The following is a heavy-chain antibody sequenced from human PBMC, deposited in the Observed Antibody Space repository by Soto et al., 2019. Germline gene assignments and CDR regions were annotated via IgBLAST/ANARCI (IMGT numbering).Heavy chain of an antibody. D-gene: IGHD4-17*01. CDR2: ISAYNGNT. CDR3: ASSTVTTSIF. J-gene: IGHJ4*02. V-gene: IGHV1-18*01. Sequence: ASVKVSCKASGYTFTSYAIRLVRQAPGQGLEWMGWISAYNGNTNYAQKLQGRVTMTTDTSISTAYMELSSVRSEDTAVYYCASSTVTTSIFWGQGTLVTVSS. CDR1: GYTFTSYA.